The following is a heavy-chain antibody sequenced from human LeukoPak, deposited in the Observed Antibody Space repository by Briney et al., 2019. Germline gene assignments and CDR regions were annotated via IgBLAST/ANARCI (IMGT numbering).Heavy chain of an antibody. CDR1: GFTFSSYG. CDR2: ISSGNSYI. J-gene: IGHJ4*02. V-gene: IGHV3-21*01. D-gene: IGHD1-26*01. Sequence: GGSLRLSCAASGFTFSSYGMHWVRQAPGKGLEWVSSISSGNSYIYYADSVKGRFTISRDNARNSLYFQMNSLRVEDTAVYYCARDLPVVGAPGFDFWGQGTLVTVSS. CDR3: ARDLPVVGAPGFDF.